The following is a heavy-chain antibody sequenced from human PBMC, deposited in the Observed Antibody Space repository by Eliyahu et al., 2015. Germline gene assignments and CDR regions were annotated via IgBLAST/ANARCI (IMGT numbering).Heavy chain of an antibody. V-gene: IGHV3-21*01. CDR3: ARDLGPFPGGYWL. Sequence: EVQLVESGGGLVKPGGSLRLXCAASGFTFSSYSMNWVRQAPGKGLEWVSSISSSSSYIYYADSVKGRFTISRDNAKNSLYLQMNSLRAEDTAVYYCARDLGPFPGGYWLWGQGTLVTVSS. CDR1: GFTFSSYS. J-gene: IGHJ4*02. D-gene: IGHD2-8*02. CDR2: ISSSSSYI.